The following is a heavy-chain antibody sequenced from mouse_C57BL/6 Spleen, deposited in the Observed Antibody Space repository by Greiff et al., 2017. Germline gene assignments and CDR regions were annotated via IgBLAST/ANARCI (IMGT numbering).Heavy chain of an antibody. CDR2: IYPGDGDT. CDR3: ARCGGVDY. CDR1: GYAFSSSW. Sequence: QVQLQQSGPELVKPGASVKISCKASGYAFSSSWMNWVKQRPGKGLEWIGRIYPGDGDTNYNGKFKGKATLTADKSSSTAYMQLSSLTSEDSAVYCCARCGGVDYWGQGTTLTVSS. D-gene: IGHD1-1*02. V-gene: IGHV1-82*01. J-gene: IGHJ2*01.